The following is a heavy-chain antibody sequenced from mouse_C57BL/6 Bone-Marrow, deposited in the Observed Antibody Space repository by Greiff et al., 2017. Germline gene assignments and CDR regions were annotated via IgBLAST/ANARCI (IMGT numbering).Heavy chain of an antibody. CDR3: AREKYYYGSSDY. Sequence: VQLQQSGPELVKPGDSVKISCKASGYSFTGYFMNWVMQSHGKSLEWIGRINPYNGDTFYNQKFKGKATMTVDKSSSTAHMELRSLTSEDSAVYYCAREKYYYGSSDYWGQGTTLTVSS. CDR1: GYSFTGYF. CDR2: INPYNGDT. V-gene: IGHV1-20*01. J-gene: IGHJ2*01. D-gene: IGHD1-1*01.